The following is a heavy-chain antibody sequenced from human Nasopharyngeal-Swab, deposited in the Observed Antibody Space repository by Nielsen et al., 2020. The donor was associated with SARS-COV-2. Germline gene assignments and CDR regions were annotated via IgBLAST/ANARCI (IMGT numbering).Heavy chain of an antibody. Sequence: WIRQPPGKGLEWVAVIWYDGSNKYYADSVKGRFTISRDNSKNTLYLQMNSLRAEDTAVYYCARSEYSSSHWGQGTRVTVSS. D-gene: IGHD6-6*01. CDR2: IWYDGSNK. V-gene: IGHV3-33*01. CDR3: ARSEYSSSH. J-gene: IGHJ4*02.